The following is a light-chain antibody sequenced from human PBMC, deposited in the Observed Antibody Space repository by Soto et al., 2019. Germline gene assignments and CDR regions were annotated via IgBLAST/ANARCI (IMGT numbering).Light chain of an antibody. V-gene: IGKV3-20*01. CDR2: GAS. J-gene: IGKJ4*01. CDR1: QSVSSSY. Sequence: EIVLTQSPGTLSLSPGEIATLSCRASQSVSSSYLAWYQQKPGQAPRLLIYGASSRAPGIPDRFSGSGSGTEFTLTISRLEPEDFAVYYCQQYDSSPLTFGGGTKVEIK. CDR3: QQYDSSPLT.